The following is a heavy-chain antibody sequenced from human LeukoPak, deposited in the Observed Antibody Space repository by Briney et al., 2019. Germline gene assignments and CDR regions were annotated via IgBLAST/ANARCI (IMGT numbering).Heavy chain of an antibody. Sequence: GGSLRLSCAASGFTVSNSYLSWVRQAPGKGLEWVSVIYTDGSTYYAGSVKGRFTISRDNSKNTLYLQMSSLRAEDTAVYYCARDRGFYDTSPPDWGQGTLVTVPS. D-gene: IGHD3-22*01. CDR2: IYTDGST. CDR1: GFTVSNSY. J-gene: IGHJ4*02. V-gene: IGHV3-53*01. CDR3: ARDRGFYDTSPPD.